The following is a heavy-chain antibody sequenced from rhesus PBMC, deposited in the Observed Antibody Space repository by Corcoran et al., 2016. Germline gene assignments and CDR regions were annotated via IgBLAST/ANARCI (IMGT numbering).Heavy chain of an antibody. Sequence: EVQLVESGGGLVQPGGSLRLSWAAAGFTSRSYDMSWVRQAPGKGLEWVSYFSYTGKTIYYADSVKGRFTISRDNAKNSLSLQMSSLRDEDTAVYYCTRGILGGYWGQGVLVTVSS. D-gene: IGHD3-34*01. CDR3: TRGILGGY. J-gene: IGHJ4*01. CDR2: FSYTGKTI. V-gene: IGHV3-136*01. CDR1: GFTSRSYD.